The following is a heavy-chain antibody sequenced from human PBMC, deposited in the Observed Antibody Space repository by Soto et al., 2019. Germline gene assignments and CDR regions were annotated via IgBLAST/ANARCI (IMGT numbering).Heavy chain of an antibody. CDR1: GGSISSTSYY. CDR2: IFYTGST. V-gene: IGHV4-39*01. D-gene: IGHD5-18*01. J-gene: IGHJ4*02. Sequence: PSETLSLTCSVSGGSISSTSYYWGWIRQPPGKELEWIGNIFYTGSTFYNPSLESRLTISVATSKNQFSLTLRSMTAADTAVYYCERSGYSHGYFDIWGQGSLVTVSS. CDR3: ERSGYSHGYFDI.